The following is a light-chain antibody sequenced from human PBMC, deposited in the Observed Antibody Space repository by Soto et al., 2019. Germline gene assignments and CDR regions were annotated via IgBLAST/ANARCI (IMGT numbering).Light chain of an antibody. Sequence: QSVLTQPASVSGSPGQSITIPCTGTSSDVGGYNLVSWFQQHPGKAPKLLIYEGTKRPSGVSNRFAGSKSGNTASLTISGLQAEDEADYYCCSYAAGSPPVLFGGGTKLTVL. V-gene: IGLV2-23*01. CDR2: EGT. J-gene: IGLJ2*01. CDR1: SSDVGGYNL. CDR3: CSYAAGSPPVL.